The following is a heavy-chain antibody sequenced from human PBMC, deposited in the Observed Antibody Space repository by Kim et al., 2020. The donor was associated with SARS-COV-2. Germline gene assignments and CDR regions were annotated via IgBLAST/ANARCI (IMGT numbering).Heavy chain of an antibody. CDR2: IYYRGVT. J-gene: IGHJ5*02. V-gene: IGHV4-61*08. CDR1: GASVSSGAYY. CDR3: AIGSGWFYT. Sequence: SETLSLTCTVSGASVSSGAYYWSWIRQHPGKALEWIGYIYYRGVTNYNPSLKSRVTISVDTSKNQFSLRLTSVTAADTGVYYCAIGSGWFYTWGE. D-gene: IGHD3-16*01.